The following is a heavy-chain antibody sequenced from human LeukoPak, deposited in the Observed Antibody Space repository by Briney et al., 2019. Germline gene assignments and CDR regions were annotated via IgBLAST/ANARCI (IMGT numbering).Heavy chain of an antibody. CDR1: GFTFSSYA. CDR2: ISGSGGST. Sequence: GGSLRLSWAASGFTFSSYAMSWVRQAPGKGLEWVSAISGSGGSTYYADSVKGRFTISRDNSKNTLYLQMNSLRAEDTAVYYCAKGGEGSGSYFPLYFDYWGQGTLVTVSS. V-gene: IGHV3-23*01. CDR3: AKGGEGSGSYFPLYFDY. J-gene: IGHJ4*02. D-gene: IGHD3-10*01.